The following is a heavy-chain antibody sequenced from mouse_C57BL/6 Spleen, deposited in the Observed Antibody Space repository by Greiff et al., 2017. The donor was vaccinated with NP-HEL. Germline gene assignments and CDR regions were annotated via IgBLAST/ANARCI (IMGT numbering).Heavy chain of an antibody. V-gene: IGHV1-69*01. Sequence: QVQLQQPGAELVMPGASVKLSCKASGYTFTSYWMHWVKQRPGQGLEWIGEIDPSDSYTNYNQKFKGKSTLTVDKSSSTAYMQLSSLTSEDSAGYYCARRGAAQAYFDYWGQGTTLTVSS. D-gene: IGHD3-2*02. J-gene: IGHJ2*01. CDR1: GYTFTSYW. CDR3: ARRGAAQAYFDY. CDR2: IDPSDSYT.